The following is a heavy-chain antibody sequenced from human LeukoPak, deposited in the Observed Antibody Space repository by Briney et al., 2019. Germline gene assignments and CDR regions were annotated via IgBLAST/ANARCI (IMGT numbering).Heavy chain of an antibody. J-gene: IGHJ5*02. Sequence: GGSLRLSCAASGFTVSSNYMSWVRQAPGKGLEWVSVIYSGGSTYYADSVKGRFAISRDNAKKSMYLQMNSLRAEDTAVYYCATALGYCSGGTCPWGQGTLVTVSS. CDR3: ATALGYCSGGTCP. D-gene: IGHD2-15*01. V-gene: IGHV3-66*01. CDR1: GFTVSSNY. CDR2: IYSGGST.